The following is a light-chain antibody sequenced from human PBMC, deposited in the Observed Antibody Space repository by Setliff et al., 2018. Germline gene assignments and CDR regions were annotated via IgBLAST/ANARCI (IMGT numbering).Light chain of an antibody. CDR2: DVS. J-gene: IGLJ1*01. V-gene: IGLV2-11*01. CDR1: SSDVGGYNY. Sequence: QSVLAQPRSVSGSPGQSVTISCTGTSSDVGGYNYVSWYQQHPGKAPKLMIYDVSKRPSGVPDRFSGSKSGNTASLTISGLQAGDEADYYCCSYAGSYTSFDVFGTGTKGTV. CDR3: CSYAGSYTSFDV.